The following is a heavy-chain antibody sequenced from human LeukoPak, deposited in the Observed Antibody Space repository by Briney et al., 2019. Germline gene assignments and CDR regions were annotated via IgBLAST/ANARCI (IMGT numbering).Heavy chain of an antibody. V-gene: IGHV3-30*18. CDR3: AKHPGDFTGIVNYYYMDL. CDR1: GFTFNSFG. D-gene: IGHD3-16*01. CDR2: ISYDETNK. Sequence: GGSLRLSCAASGFTFNSFGMHWVRRAPGKGVEWVAIISYDETNKYYTDSVKGRFTISRDNSKNTLFLQMTSLKTEDTAVYYCAKHPGDFTGIVNYYYMDLWGKGTTVTVSS. J-gene: IGHJ6*03.